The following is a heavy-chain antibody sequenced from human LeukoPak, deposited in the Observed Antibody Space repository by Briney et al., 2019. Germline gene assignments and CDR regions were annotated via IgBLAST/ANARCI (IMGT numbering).Heavy chain of an antibody. D-gene: IGHD3-10*01. Sequence: SETLSLTCTVSGGSISSSIYYWGWIRQPPGKGLEWIGSIFHSGSTYYNSSLKSRLTISVDTSKNQLSLKLTSVTAADTAVYYCARGEVWFGELSLYMDVWGKGTTVTVSS. CDR3: ARGEVWFGELSLYMDV. CDR1: GGSISSSIYY. V-gene: IGHV4-39*07. J-gene: IGHJ6*03. CDR2: IFHSGST.